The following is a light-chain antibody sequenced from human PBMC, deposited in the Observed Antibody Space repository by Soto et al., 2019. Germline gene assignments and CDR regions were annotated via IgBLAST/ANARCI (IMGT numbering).Light chain of an antibody. V-gene: IGLV2-11*01. CDR1: SSDDGRFNY. J-gene: IGLJ1*01. CDR3: CSFTTTYPTYV. Sequence: QSALTQPRSVSASPGQSVTISCTGYSSDDGRFNYVSWFVQHPGKAPKLMISDVAKRPSGVPGRFSGSKSGNTASLTISGLQAEHEAYYYCCSFTTTYPTYVFGTGPKLTVL. CDR2: DVA.